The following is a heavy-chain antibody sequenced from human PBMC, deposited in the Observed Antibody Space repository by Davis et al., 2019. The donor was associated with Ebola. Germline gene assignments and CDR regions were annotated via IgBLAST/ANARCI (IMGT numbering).Heavy chain of an antibody. CDR2: MNPNSGNT. D-gene: IGHD4-23*01. V-gene: IGHV1-8*01. CDR3: AGDYGGQVNWFDP. Sequence: AASVKVSCKASEYSFTSYDINWVRQATGQGLEWMGWMNPNSGNTYYAQKFQGRVTMTRNTSTNTAYMELTSLTSDDTAVYYCAGDYGGQVNWFDPWGQGTLVTVSS. J-gene: IGHJ5*02. CDR1: EYSFTSYD.